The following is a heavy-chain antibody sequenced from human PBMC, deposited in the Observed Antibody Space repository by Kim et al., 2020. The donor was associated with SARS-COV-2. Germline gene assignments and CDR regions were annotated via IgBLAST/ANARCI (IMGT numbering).Heavy chain of an antibody. D-gene: IGHD2-2*01. J-gene: IGHJ6*02. Sequence: QSLKSRVTISVDTSKNQFSLKLSSVTAADTAVYYCASGTSKVYYYYGMDVWGQGTTVTVSS. V-gene: IGHV4-39*01. CDR3: ASGTSKVYYYYGMDV.